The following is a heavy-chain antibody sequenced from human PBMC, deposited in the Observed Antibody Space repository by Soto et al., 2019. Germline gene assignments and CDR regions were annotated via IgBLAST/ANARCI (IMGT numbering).Heavy chain of an antibody. D-gene: IGHD3-10*01. Sequence: QVQLVQSGAEVKKPGASVKVSCKASGYTFTGYYMHWVRQAPGQGLEWMGWINPNSGGTNYAQKLLGRVTMTRDTPISTADQELSRPRSDDTAVYYCARGGFTSDYGSGRERHWGQGTLVTVSS. CDR1: GYTFTGYY. CDR3: ARGGFTSDYGSGRERH. J-gene: IGHJ1*01. V-gene: IGHV1-2*02. CDR2: INPNSGGT.